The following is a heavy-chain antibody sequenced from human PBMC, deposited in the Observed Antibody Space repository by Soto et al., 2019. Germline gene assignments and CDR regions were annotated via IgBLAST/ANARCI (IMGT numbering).Heavy chain of an antibody. CDR3: AKDSSGWYGYDY. Sequence: GASLKVSCKASGYTFTSYYIHWVRQAPGQGLEWMGIINPSGGSTSYAQKFQGRVTMTRDTSTSTVYMELSSLRSEDTAVYYCAKDSSGWYGYDYWGQGTLVTVSS. CDR2: INPSGGST. J-gene: IGHJ4*02. D-gene: IGHD6-19*01. CDR1: GYTFTSYY. V-gene: IGHV1-46*01.